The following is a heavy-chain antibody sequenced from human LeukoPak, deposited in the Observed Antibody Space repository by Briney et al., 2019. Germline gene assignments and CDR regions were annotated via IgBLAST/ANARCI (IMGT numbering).Heavy chain of an antibody. D-gene: IGHD6-13*01. V-gene: IGHV4-59*01. Sequence: SETLSLTCTVSGGSISSYYWSWIRQPPGKGLEWIGYIYYSGSTNYNPFLKSRVTISVDTSKNQFSLKLSSVTAADAAVYYCARSSSSWHFDYWGQGTLVTVSS. J-gene: IGHJ4*02. CDR2: IYYSGST. CDR3: ARSSSSWHFDY. CDR1: GGSISSYY.